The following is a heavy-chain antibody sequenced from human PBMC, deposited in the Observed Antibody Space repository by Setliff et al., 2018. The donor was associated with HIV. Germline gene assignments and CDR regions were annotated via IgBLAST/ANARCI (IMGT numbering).Heavy chain of an antibody. CDR3: ARDGGSYGAFDI. CDR2: INPNSGGT. D-gene: IGHD1-26*01. J-gene: IGHJ3*02. CDR1: GYTFTGYY. Sequence: ASVKVSCKASGYTFTGYYTHWVRQAPGQGLEWMGWINPNSGGTNYAQKFQGRVTMTRDTSISTAYMELSRLRSDDTAVYYCARDGGSYGAFDIWGQGTMVTVSS. V-gene: IGHV1-2*02.